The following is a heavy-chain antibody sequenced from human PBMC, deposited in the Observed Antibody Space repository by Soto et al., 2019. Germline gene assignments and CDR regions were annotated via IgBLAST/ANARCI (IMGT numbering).Heavy chain of an antibody. CDR3: ARRQYSGYDYFDY. V-gene: IGHV4-39*01. CDR2: IYYSGST. Sequence: PSETLSLTCTVSGGSISSSSYYWGWIRQPPGKGLEWIGSIYYSGSTYYNPSLKSRVTISVDTSKNQFSLKLSSVTAADTAVYYCARRQYSGYDYFDYWGQGTLVTSPQ. J-gene: IGHJ4*02. CDR1: GGSISSSSYY. D-gene: IGHD5-12*01.